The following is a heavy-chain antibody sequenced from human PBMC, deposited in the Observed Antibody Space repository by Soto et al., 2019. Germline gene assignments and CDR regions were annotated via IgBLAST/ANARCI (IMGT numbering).Heavy chain of an antibody. CDR2: IDPSDSYT. D-gene: IGHD2-2*01. CDR1: GYSFTSYC. Sequence: GESLKISCKGSGYSFTSYCISWVRQMPGKGLEWMGRIDPSDSYTNYSPSFQGHVTISADKSISTAYLQWSSLKASDTAMYYCARLRRYCSSTSCAPSGFDYWGQGTLVTVSS. CDR3: ARLRRYCSSTSCAPSGFDY. J-gene: IGHJ4*02. V-gene: IGHV5-10-1*01.